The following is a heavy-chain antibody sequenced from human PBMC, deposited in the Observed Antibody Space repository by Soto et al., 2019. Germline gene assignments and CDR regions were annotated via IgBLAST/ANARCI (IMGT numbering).Heavy chain of an antibody. J-gene: IGHJ4*02. Sequence: SQTLSLTCTVSGGCISSGRYYWSWIRQHPGKGLEWIGYIYYSGSTYYNPSLKSRVTISVDTSKNQFSLKLSSVTAADTAVYYCAVVAYDSSGYYYYYFDYWGQGTLVTVSS. CDR2: IYYSGST. D-gene: IGHD3-22*01. V-gene: IGHV4-31*03. CDR3: AVVAYDSSGYYYYYFDY. CDR1: GGCISSGRYY.